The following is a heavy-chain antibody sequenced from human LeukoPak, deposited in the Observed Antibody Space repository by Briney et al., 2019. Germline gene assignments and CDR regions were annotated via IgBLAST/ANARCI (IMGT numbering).Heavy chain of an antibody. CDR2: IFYSGST. D-gene: IGHD3-22*01. CDR3: ARQRRYYYDSSGYRRTGYFDY. J-gene: IGHJ4*02. V-gene: IGHV4-38-2*02. CDR1: GYSISSGYY. Sequence: SETLSLTCTVSGYSISSGYYWGWIRQPPGKGLEWIGNIFYSGSTYYNPSLKSRVTISVDTSKNQFSLKLRSVTAADTAVYYCARQRRYYYDSSGYRRTGYFDYWGQGTLVTVSS.